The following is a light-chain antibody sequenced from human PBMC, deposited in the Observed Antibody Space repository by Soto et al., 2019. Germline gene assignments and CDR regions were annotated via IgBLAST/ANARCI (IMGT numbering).Light chain of an antibody. CDR2: GAS. J-gene: IGKJ1*01. V-gene: IGKV3-11*01. CDR1: QSVATN. CDR3: QQRSTWPPER. Sequence: EIVLTQTKNTLSFSPVGRATLSCRASQSVATNLAWYQQKPGQAPRLLIYGASNRATGIPARFSGSGSGTDFTLTISSLEPEDFAIYYCQQRSTWPPERFGQVTKV.